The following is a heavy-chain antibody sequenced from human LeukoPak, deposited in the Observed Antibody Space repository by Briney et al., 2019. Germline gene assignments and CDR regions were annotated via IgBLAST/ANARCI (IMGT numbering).Heavy chain of an antibody. J-gene: IGHJ4*02. CDR1: GYSFTSYW. D-gene: IGHD6-13*01. Sequence: GGSLRLSCKGSGYSFTSYWIGWVRQMPGKGLEWMGTIYPGDSDTRYSPSFQGQVTISVDKSISTAYLQWSSLKASDTAMYYCARGVGSSWYTSAAYWGQGTLVTVSS. CDR3: ARGVGSSWYTSAAY. CDR2: IYPGDSDT. V-gene: IGHV5-51*01.